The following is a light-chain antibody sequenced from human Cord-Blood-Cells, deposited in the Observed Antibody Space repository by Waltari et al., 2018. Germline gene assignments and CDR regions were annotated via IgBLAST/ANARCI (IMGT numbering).Light chain of an antibody. CDR3: QQSYSTPRT. CDR1: QSISSY. CDR2: AAS. V-gene: IGKV1-39*01. Sequence: DIQMTQSPSSLSASVGDRVTTTCRASQSISSYLNWYQQKPGKAPKLLIYAASSLQSGVPSRFSGSGSGTDFILTISSLQPEDFATYYCQQSYSTPRTFGQGTKLEIK. J-gene: IGKJ2*01.